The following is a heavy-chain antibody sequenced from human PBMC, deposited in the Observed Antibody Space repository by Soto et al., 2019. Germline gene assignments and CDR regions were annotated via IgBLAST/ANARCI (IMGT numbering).Heavy chain of an antibody. D-gene: IGHD3-22*01. J-gene: IGHJ4*02. CDR3: ATAKESSGYYFDY. Sequence: QVQLQQWGAGLLKPSETLSLTCAVYGGSFSGYYWRWIRQPPGKGLEWIGEINHSGSTNYNPSLKSRVTISVDTSKNQFSLKLSSVTAADTAVYYCATAKESSGYYFDYWGQGTLVTVSS. CDR1: GGSFSGYY. V-gene: IGHV4-34*01. CDR2: INHSGST.